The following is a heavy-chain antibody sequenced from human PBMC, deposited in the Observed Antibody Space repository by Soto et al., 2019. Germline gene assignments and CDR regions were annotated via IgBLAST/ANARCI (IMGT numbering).Heavy chain of an antibody. Sequence: QVQLVQSGGGVVQPGRSLRLSCAASGFDFNTYGLHWVRQAPGKGLEWVAGISFDGGNQYYADSVKGRFTICRDKSNNTLYLQMNSLGAEDTATYYCAKDSGVTAAGSGGWFDTWGQGTLVIVSS. CDR1: GFDFNTYG. J-gene: IGHJ5*02. D-gene: IGHD6-13*01. CDR3: AKDSGVTAAGSGGWFDT. V-gene: IGHV3-33*03. CDR2: ISFDGGNQ.